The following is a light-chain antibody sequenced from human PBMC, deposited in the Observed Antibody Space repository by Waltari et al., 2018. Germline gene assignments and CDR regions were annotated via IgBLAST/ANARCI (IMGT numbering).Light chain of an antibody. CDR1: QSITTS. CDR2: GAS. CDR3: QQYKSYKT. V-gene: IGKV1-5*03. J-gene: IGKJ1*01. Sequence: DIQMTQSPSTLSASVGDTVIISCRASQSITTSLAWYQQKPGKAPDVLIYGASNLESGVPSRFSGSGSGTEFTLTIISLQPDDFATYYCQQYKSYKTFGQGTRVEIK.